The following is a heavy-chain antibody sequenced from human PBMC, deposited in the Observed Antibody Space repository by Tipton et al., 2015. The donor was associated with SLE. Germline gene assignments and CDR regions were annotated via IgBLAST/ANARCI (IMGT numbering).Heavy chain of an antibody. CDR2: ISAYNGNT. D-gene: IGHD3-22*01. V-gene: IGHV1-18*01. CDR1: GYTFTSYG. Sequence: QSGPEVKKPGASVKVSCKASGYTFTSYGISWVRQAPGQGLEWMGWISAYNGNTNYAQKLQGRVTMTTDTSTSTAYMELRSLRSDDTAVYYCARHDSYDSSGYKAYDAFDIWGQGTMVPVSS. CDR3: ARHDSYDSSGYKAYDAFDI. J-gene: IGHJ3*02.